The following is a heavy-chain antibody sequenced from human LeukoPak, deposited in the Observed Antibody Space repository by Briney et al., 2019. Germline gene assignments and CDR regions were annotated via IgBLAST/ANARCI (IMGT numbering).Heavy chain of an antibody. J-gene: IGHJ6*03. Sequence: SETLSLTCAVYGGSFSGYYWSWIRQPPGKGLEWIGEINHSGGTNYNPSLKSRVTISVDTSKNQFSLKLSSVTAADTAVYYCARHLRRRRGVIDYYYYYMDVWGKGTTVTISS. CDR3: ARHLRRRRGVIDYYYYYMDV. CDR1: GGSFSGYY. CDR2: INHSGGT. V-gene: IGHV4-34*01. D-gene: IGHD3-10*01.